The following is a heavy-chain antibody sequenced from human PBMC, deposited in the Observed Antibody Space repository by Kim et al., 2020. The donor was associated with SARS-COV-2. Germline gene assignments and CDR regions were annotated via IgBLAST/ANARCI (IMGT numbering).Heavy chain of an antibody. D-gene: IGHD5-18*01. V-gene: IGHV3-33*06. J-gene: IGHJ4*02. CDR3: AKGGYSYGFRGHYFDY. CDR2: IWYDGSNK. Sequence: GGSLRLSCAASGFTFSSYAMHWVRQAQGKGLEWVAVIWYDGSNKYYADSVKGRFTISRDNSKNTLYLQMNSLRAEDTAVYYCAKGGYSYGFRGHYFDYWGQGALVTVST. CDR1: GFTFSSYA.